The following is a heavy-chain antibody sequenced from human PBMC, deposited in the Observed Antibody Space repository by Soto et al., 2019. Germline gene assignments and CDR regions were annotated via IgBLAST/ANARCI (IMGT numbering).Heavy chain of an antibody. CDR3: ASCTSSSWYYFDY. CDR2: IIPIFGTA. D-gene: IGHD6-13*01. Sequence: GASVKVSCKASGGTFSSYAISWVRQAPGQGLGWMGGIIPIFGTANYAQKFQGRVTITADESTSTAYMELSSLRSEDTAVYYCASCTSSSWYYFDYWGQGTLVTAPQ. V-gene: IGHV1-69*13. CDR1: GGTFSSYA. J-gene: IGHJ4*02.